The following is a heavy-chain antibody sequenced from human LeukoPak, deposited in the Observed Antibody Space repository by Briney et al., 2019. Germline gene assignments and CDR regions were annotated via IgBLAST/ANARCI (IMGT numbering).Heavy chain of an antibody. D-gene: IGHD6-19*01. CDR1: GFTFSSYW. CDR3: AKNRVYSGAWSLDS. Sequence: GGSLRLSCAASGFTFSSYWMHWVRQAPGKGLVWVSRINSDGSSTSYADSVKGRSTISRDNSKDTLYLQMNSLRAEDTAMYYCAKNRVYSGAWSLDSWGQGTLVTVSS. J-gene: IGHJ4*02. V-gene: IGHV3-74*01. CDR2: INSDGSST.